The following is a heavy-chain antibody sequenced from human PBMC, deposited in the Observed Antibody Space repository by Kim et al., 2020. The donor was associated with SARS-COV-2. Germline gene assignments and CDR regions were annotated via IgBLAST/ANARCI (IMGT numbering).Heavy chain of an antibody. D-gene: IGHD2-2*01. CDR1: GGSISSGGYY. CDR2: IYYSGST. V-gene: IGHV4-31*03. J-gene: IGHJ6*03. CDR3: AREVGIGYCSSTSCLQPSGYYYYMDV. Sequence: SETLSLTCTVSGGSISSGGYYWSWIRQHPGKGLEWIGYIYYSGSTYYNPSLKSRVTISVDTSKNQFSLKLSSVTAADTAVYYCAREVGIGYCSSTSCLQPSGYYYYMDVWGKGTTVTVSS.